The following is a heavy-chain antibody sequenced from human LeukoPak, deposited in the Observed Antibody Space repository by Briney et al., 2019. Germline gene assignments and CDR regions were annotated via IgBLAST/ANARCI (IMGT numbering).Heavy chain of an antibody. J-gene: IGHJ6*02. CDR3: AKATTYYYDSSGYYLYYYYYGMDV. D-gene: IGHD3-22*01. V-gene: IGHV3-23*01. CDR1: GFTFSSYA. CDR2: ISGSGGST. Sequence: PGGSLRLSCAASGFTFSSYAMSWVRQAPGKGLEWVSAISGSGGSTYYADSVKGRFTISRDNSKNMLYLQMNSLRAEDTAVYYCAKATTYYYDSSGYYLYYYYYGMDVWGQGTTVTVSS.